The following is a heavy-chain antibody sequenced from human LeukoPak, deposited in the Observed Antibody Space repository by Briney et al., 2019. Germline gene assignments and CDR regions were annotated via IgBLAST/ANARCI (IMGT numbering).Heavy chain of an antibody. V-gene: IGHV3-21*01. J-gene: IGHJ4*02. CDR3: ARIGLDRDAYNAFDY. CDR1: GFTFSSYD. D-gene: IGHD5-24*01. Sequence: VGSLTLSCAASGFTFSSYDMTWVRQAPGKGLEYVSSISSTAIYKFSAGSVKGRFTISRDNVKNSLYLQMNGLRAEDTAVYYCARIGLDRDAYNAFDYWGQGPLVTVSS. CDR2: ISSTAIYK.